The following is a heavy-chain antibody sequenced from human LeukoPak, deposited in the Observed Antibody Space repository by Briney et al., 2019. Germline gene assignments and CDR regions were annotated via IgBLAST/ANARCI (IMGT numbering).Heavy chain of an antibody. Sequence: ASVKVSCKVSGYTLTELSMHWVRQAPGKGLEWMGGFDPEDGETIYAQKFQGRVTITADESTSTAYMELSSLRSEDTAVYYCARVQSLGIFVGGYFDYWGQGTLVTVSS. CDR2: FDPEDGET. CDR1: GYTLTELS. CDR3: ARVQSLGIFVGGYFDY. D-gene: IGHD7-27*01. J-gene: IGHJ4*02. V-gene: IGHV1-24*01.